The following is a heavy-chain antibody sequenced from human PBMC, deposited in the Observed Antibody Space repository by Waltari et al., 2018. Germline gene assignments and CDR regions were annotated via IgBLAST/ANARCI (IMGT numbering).Heavy chain of an antibody. Sequence: QVQLQQWGAGLLKPSETLSLTCAVYGGSFSGYYWSWIRQPPGKGLEWIGEINHSGSTNYNPSLKSRVTISVDTSKNQFSLKLSSVTAADTAVYYCARRLAAAGTGWFDPWGQGTLVTVSS. CDR2: INHSGST. CDR1: GGSFSGYY. J-gene: IGHJ5*02. D-gene: IGHD6-13*01. CDR3: ARRLAAAGTGWFDP. V-gene: IGHV4-34*01.